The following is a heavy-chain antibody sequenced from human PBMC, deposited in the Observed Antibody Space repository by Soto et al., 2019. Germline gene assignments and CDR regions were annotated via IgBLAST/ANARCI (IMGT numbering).Heavy chain of an antibody. CDR1: GDSVSSIKTA. J-gene: IGHJ4*02. Sequence: PSQTLSLTCAISGDSVSSIKTAWNCIRQSPSRGLEWLGRTYYRPKWYNDYAVSVKSRITINPDTSKNQFSLQLNSVTPEDTAVYFCARAGSTFFGMVPNFDYWGKGHLVTVSS. CDR2: TYYRPKWYN. CDR3: ARAGSTFFGMVPNFDY. D-gene: IGHD3-3*01. V-gene: IGHV6-1*01.